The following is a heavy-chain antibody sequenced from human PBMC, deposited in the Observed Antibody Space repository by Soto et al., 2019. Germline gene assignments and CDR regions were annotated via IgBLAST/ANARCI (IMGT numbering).Heavy chain of an antibody. CDR1: GFTFRTYT. CDR2: IRGFSPYT. J-gene: IGHJ6*02. Sequence: EVQLVESGGGLVKPGGSLRLSCISSGFTFRTYTMNWVRQAPGKGLGWVSGIRGFSPYTFYAESVKGRFTISRDNAKNSLYLHMNTLIAEENAVYFCAREQSDHAHDHDESAMYVWSQGTTVTVAS. D-gene: IGHD1-1*01. CDR3: AREQSDHAHDHDESAMYV. V-gene: IGHV3-21*01.